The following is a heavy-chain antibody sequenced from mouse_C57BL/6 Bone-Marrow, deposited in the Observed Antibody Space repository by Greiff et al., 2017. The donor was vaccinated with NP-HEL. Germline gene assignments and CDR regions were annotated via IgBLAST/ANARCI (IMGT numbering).Heavy chain of an antibody. CDR2: IDPSDCYT. J-gene: IGHJ2*01. CDR3: AREGYKSYFDY. D-gene: IGHD1-3*01. Sequence: QVQLQQPGAELVMPGASVKLFCTAPGYNFTSYWMNWVKQRPGQGLEWLGEIDPSDCYTNYNQKFKGKCTLTVDKSSSPAYMQLSSLTSEDSAVYYCAREGYKSYFDYWGQGTTLTVSS. CDR1: GYNFTSYW. V-gene: IGHV1-69*01.